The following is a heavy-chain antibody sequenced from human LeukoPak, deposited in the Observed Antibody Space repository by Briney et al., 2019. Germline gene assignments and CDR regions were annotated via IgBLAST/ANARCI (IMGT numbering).Heavy chain of an antibody. CDR1: GGSISSGSYY. J-gene: IGHJ4*02. Sequence: SETLSLTCTVSGGSISSGSYYWSWIRQPAGKGLEWIGRIYTSGSTNYNPSLKSRVTISVDTSKNQFSLKLSSVTAADTAVYYCASAGDDYHYFDYWGQGTLVTVSS. CDR2: IYTSGST. V-gene: IGHV4-61*02. CDR3: ASAGDDYHYFDY. D-gene: IGHD4-11*01.